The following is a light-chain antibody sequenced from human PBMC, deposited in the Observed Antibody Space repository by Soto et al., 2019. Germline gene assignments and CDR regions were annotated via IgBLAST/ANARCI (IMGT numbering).Light chain of an antibody. CDR2: DTS. Sequence: QAVVTQETSLTVSPGGTVTLTCDSSTGAVTSGHYPYWFQQKPGQAPRTLIYDTSNTYSWTPARFSGSLLAGKAALTLSGAQTEDEADYYCSVCYSGAWVFGGGTKLTVL. V-gene: IGLV7-46*01. CDR1: TGAVTSGHY. CDR3: SVCYSGAWV. J-gene: IGLJ3*02.